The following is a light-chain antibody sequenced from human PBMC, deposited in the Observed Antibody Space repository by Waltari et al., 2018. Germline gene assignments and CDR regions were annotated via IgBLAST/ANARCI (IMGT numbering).Light chain of an antibody. J-gene: IGKJ2*01. CDR3: QQYRMTPVT. CDR1: ESVDDL. CDR2: DAS. Sequence: EVLLTHSPGTLSLSPGDRAPLSCRASESVDDLLAWYQQKPGQSPRLLIHDASTRATGIPDRFSGSGSGTDFTLTISRLEDGDFALYYCQQYRMTPVTFGQGTKVEIK. V-gene: IGKV3-20*01.